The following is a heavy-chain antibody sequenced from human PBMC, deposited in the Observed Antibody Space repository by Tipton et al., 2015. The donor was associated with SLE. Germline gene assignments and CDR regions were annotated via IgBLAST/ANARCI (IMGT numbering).Heavy chain of an antibody. V-gene: IGHV3-13*04. CDR1: GFTFSSYD. D-gene: IGHD6-19*01. CDR2: IGTAGDT. J-gene: IGHJ5*02. Sequence: GSLRLSCAASGFTFSSYDMHWVRQATGKGLEWVSAIGTAGDTYYPGSVKGRFTISRENAKNSLYLQMNSLRAGDTAVYYCARDTYFKSSGETGSWGQGTLVTVSS. CDR3: ARDTYFKSSGETGS.